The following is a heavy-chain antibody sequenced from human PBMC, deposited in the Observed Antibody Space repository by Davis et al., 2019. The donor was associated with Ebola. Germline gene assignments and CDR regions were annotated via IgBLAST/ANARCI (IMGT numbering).Heavy chain of an antibody. J-gene: IGHJ4*02. CDR3: ARAAMVNTYYFDF. D-gene: IGHD5-18*01. CDR2: LIPILGIV. Sequence: SVKVSCKASGGTFNTYGIHWVRQAPGQGLEWIGGLIPILGIVKYAQNFQGRLRVTADTSTTTAYMELTGLRADDTAVYFCARAAMVNTYYFDFWGQGTLVTVTS. V-gene: IGHV1-69*10. CDR1: GGTFNTYG.